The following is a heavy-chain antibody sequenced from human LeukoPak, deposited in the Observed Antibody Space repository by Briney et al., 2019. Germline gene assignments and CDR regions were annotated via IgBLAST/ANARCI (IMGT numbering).Heavy chain of an antibody. J-gene: IGHJ4*02. V-gene: IGHV3-23*01. CDR1: GFPFSNYA. Sequence: PGGSLRLSCAASGFPFSNYAMTWVRQAPGKGLERVSGISDSGDRTYYADSVKGRFTISRDNSKNMLYLQMNSLRVEDTALYYCAKGLGTSGYHDYWGQGTRVTVSS. CDR2: ISDSGDRT. CDR3: AKGLGTSGYHDY. D-gene: IGHD3-22*01.